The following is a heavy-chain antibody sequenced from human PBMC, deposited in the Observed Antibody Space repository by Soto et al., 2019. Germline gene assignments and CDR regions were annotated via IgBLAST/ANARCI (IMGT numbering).Heavy chain of an antibody. CDR1: GVTLSSYA. Sequence: SVKVSSKASGVTLSSYAISGVRQTPGQGLEWMGGIIPIFGTANYAQKFQGRVTITADESTSTAYMELSSLRSEDTAVYYCASPYSGYDSRFDYWGQGTLVTVSS. J-gene: IGHJ4*02. CDR2: IIPIFGTA. D-gene: IGHD5-12*01. CDR3: ASPYSGYDSRFDY. V-gene: IGHV1-69*13.